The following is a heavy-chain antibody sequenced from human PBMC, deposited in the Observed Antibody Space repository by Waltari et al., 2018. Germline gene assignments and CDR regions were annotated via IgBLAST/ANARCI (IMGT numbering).Heavy chain of an antibody. J-gene: IGHJ2*01. CDR2: IYHSGST. D-gene: IGHD3-22*01. CDR3: ARAPRYYDSSGYYYLRWYFDL. CDR1: GYSISSGYY. V-gene: IGHV4-38-2*01. Sequence: QVQLQESGPGLVKPSETLSLTCAVSGYSISSGYYWGWIRQPPGKGLEWIGSIYHSGSTYYNPALKSRVTISVDTSKNQFSLKRSSVTAADTAVYYCARAPRYYDSSGYYYLRWYFDLWGRGTLVTVSS.